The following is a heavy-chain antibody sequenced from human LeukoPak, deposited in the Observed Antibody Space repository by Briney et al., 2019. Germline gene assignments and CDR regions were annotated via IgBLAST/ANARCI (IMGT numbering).Heavy chain of an antibody. Sequence: GASVKVSCKASGYTFTSYGISWVRQAPGQGLEWMGWISAYNGNTNYAQKLQGRVTMTTDTSTSTAYMELRSLRSDDTAVYYCARGRLYGSGSYLSEYDYWGQGTLVTVSS. CDR2: ISAYNGNT. CDR3: ARGRLYGSGSYLSEYDY. V-gene: IGHV1-18*01. D-gene: IGHD3-10*01. CDR1: GYTFTSYG. J-gene: IGHJ4*02.